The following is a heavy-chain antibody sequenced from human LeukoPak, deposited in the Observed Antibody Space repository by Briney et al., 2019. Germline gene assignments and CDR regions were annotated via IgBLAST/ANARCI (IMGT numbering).Heavy chain of an antibody. CDR3: ARVGYCSGGSCYSGREYFQH. CDR2: IYHSGST. Sequence: SETLSLTCAVSGGSISSSNWWSWVRQPPGKGLEWIGEIYHSGSTNYNPSLKSRVTISVDKSKNQFSLKLSSVTAADTAVYYCARVGYCSGGSCYSGREYFQHWGQGTLVTVSS. V-gene: IGHV4-4*02. CDR1: GGSISSSNW. J-gene: IGHJ1*01. D-gene: IGHD2-15*01.